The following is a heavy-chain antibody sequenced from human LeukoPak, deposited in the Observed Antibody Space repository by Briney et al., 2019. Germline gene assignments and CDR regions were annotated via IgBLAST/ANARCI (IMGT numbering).Heavy chain of an antibody. V-gene: IGHV4-38-2*02. J-gene: IGHJ3*02. CDR2: IYHSGST. CDR1: GYSISSGYY. Sequence: SETLSLTCTVSGYSISSGYYWGWIRQPPGEGLEWIGSIYHSGSTYYNPSLKSRVTISVDTSKNQFSLKLSSVTAADTAVYYCARDGYYYDTIRDAFDIWGQGTMVTVSS. CDR3: ARDGYYYDTIRDAFDI. D-gene: IGHD3-22*01.